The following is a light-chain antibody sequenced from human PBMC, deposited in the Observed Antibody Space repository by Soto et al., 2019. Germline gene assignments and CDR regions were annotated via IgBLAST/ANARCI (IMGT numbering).Light chain of an antibody. J-gene: IGKJ1*01. CDR2: AAS. CDR3: QQSYSTLQT. CDR1: QSISSY. Sequence: EIQMSQSPSSLSASEGDRVTITCRASQSISSYLNWYQQKPGKAPKLLIYAASSLQSGVPSRFSGSGSGTDFTLTISSLQPEDFATYYCQQSYSTLQTFGQGTKVDIK. V-gene: IGKV1-39*01.